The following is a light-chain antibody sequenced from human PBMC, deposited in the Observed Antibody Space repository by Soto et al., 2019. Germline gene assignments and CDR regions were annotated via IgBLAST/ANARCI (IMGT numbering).Light chain of an antibody. CDR2: ELS. CDR1: SRDVGCYNY. J-gene: IGLJ3*02. V-gene: IGLV2-14*01. CDR3: TSFTTISTWV. Sequence: QSVLTQPASVSGSPGQSITISCTGTSRDVGCYNYVSWFQQHPGKAPKLKIYELSNRPSGVSNRFSGSKSGNTASLTISELQAEDEADYYCTSFTTISTWVFGGGTKLTVL.